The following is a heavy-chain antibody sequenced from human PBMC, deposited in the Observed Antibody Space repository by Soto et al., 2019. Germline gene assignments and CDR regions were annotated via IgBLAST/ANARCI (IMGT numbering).Heavy chain of an antibody. D-gene: IGHD1-26*01. J-gene: IGHJ3*02. V-gene: IGHV4-31*03. CDR1: GGSISGYY. CDR3: RIVTLLRTYDI. CDR2: IDHRGDT. Sequence: QVQLQESGPGLVKSSQTLSLTCTVSGGSISGYYWSWIRHRPGRGLEWIGNIDHRGDTSFNPSLRSRLSMSLATSKSQCYLNLSSVTAADSAVYYCRIVTLLRTYDIWGPGTTITVSS.